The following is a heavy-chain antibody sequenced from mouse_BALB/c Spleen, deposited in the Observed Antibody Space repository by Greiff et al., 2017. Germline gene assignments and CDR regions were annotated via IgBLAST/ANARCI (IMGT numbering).Heavy chain of an antibody. CDR2: IWGGGST. CDR1: GFSLSRYS. J-gene: IGHJ1*01. D-gene: IGHD1-1*01. CDR3: ARRFDYGSFDV. V-gene: IGHV2-6-4*01. Sequence: VKLVESGPGLVAPSQSLSITCTVSGFSLSRYSVHWVRQPPGKGLEWLGMIWGGGSTDYNSALKSRLSISKDNSTSQVFLKMNSLQTDDTAMYYCARRFDYGSFDVWGAGTTVTVSS.